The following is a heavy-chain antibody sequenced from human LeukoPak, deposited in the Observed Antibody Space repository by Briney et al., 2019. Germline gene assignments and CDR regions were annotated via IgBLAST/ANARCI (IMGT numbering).Heavy chain of an antibody. Sequence: GGSLRLSCAASGFTFSSYAMSWVRQAPGKGLEWVSPISGSGGSTYYADSVKGRFTISRDNSKNTLYLQMNSLRAEDTAVYYCATFRKKEWFGELLYYYDYYYGMDVWGKGTTVTVPS. CDR1: GFTFSSYA. CDR3: ATFRKKEWFGELLYYYDYYYGMDV. D-gene: IGHD3-10*01. V-gene: IGHV3-23*01. J-gene: IGHJ6*04. CDR2: ISGSGGST.